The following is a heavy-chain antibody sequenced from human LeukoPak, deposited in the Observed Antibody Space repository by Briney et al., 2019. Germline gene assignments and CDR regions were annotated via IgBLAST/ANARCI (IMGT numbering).Heavy chain of an antibody. CDR2: ISGSGGST. V-gene: IGHV3-23*01. J-gene: IGHJ4*02. D-gene: IGHD3-10*01. CDR1: GFTFSSYA. Sequence: GGSLRLSCAASGFTFSSYAMSWVRQAPGEGLEWVSAISGSGGSTYYADSVKGRFTISRDNYKNTLYLQMNSLRAEDTAVYYCAKDKSYYYDSGSYGLDYWGQGTLVTVSS. CDR3: AKDKSYYYDSGSYGLDY.